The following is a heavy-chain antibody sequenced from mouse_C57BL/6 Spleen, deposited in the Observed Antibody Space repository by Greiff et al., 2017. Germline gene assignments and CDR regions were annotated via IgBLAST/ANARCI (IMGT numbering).Heavy chain of an antibody. CDR3: ARMGDTTRVDY. CDR2: IYPRSGNT. V-gene: IGHV1-81*01. D-gene: IGHD1-1*01. Sequence: VKLQQSGAELARPGASVKLSCKASGYTFTSYGISWVKQRTGQGLEWIGEIYPRSGNTYYNEKFKGKATLTADKSSSTAYMELRSLTSEDSAVYFCARMGDTTRVDYWGQGTTLTVSS. CDR1: GYTFTSYG. J-gene: IGHJ2*01.